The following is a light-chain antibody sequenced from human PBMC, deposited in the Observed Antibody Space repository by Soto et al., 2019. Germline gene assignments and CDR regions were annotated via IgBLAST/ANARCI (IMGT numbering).Light chain of an antibody. Sequence: EIVLTQSPGTLSLSPGERATLSCRASQSVSSSYLAWYQQKPGQAPRLLIFGASSRATGIPDRFSGSGSGTDLTLTISRLEAEDFAVYYCQQYGSSPRFGGGTKVEIK. CDR1: QSVSSSY. CDR3: QQYGSSPR. V-gene: IGKV3-20*01. J-gene: IGKJ4*01. CDR2: GAS.